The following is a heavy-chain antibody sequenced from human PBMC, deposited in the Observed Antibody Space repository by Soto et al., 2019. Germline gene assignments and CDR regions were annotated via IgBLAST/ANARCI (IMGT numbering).Heavy chain of an antibody. J-gene: IGHJ4*02. V-gene: IGHV3-30*03. Sequence: QVQLVESGGGVVQPGRSLRLSCAASGFTFSNSGMHWVRQAPGKGLEWVAVISSVGNTQFYADSVKGRFSISRDNSKNTLYLDMNSLRADDAAVYYCTGQIASGHWGQGTLVTVSS. CDR2: ISSVGNTQ. CDR3: TGQIASGH. CDR1: GFTFSNSG. D-gene: IGHD2-8*02.